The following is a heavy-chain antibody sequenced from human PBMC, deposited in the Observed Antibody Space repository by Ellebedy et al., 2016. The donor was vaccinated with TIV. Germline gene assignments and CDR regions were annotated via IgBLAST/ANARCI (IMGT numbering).Heavy chain of an antibody. CDR2: INPNSGGT. CDR3: ARVSGISVIGGNWFDP. V-gene: IGHV1-2*02. Sequence: AASVKVSCKASGYTFSGYYMHWVRQAPGQGLEWMGWINPNSGGTDYAQKFQSRVTMTRDTSTSTAYMELSGPRSDDTAVYYCARVSGISVIGGNWFDPWGQGTLVTVSS. D-gene: IGHD4-23*01. CDR1: GYTFSGYY. J-gene: IGHJ5*02.